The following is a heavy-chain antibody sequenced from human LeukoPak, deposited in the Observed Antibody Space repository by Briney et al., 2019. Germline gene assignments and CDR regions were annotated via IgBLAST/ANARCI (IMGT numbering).Heavy chain of an antibody. CDR1: GGSISSSNW. CDR3: ARDLNPLSIAVAGTLGY. CDR2: IYHSGST. J-gene: IGHJ4*02. V-gene: IGHV4-4*02. D-gene: IGHD6-19*01. Sequence: KPSGTQSLTCAVSGGSISSSNWWSWVRQPPGKGLEWIGEIYHSGSTNYNPSLKSRVTISVDKSKNQFSLKLSSVTAADTAVYYCARDLNPLSIAVAGTLGYWGQGTLVTVSS.